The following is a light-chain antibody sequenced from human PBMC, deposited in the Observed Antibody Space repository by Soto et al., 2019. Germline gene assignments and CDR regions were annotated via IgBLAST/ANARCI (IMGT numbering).Light chain of an antibody. CDR3: SSYAGSNNLV. J-gene: IGLJ2*01. CDR2: EVT. Sequence: QSALTQPPSASGSPGQSVTISCTGTTSDVGGYNYVSWYQQHPGKAPKLMIYEVTKRPSGVPDRFSGSKSGNTAALTVSGRQAEDEADSYCSSYAGSNNLVFGGGTKLTVL. V-gene: IGLV2-8*01. CDR1: TSDVGGYNY.